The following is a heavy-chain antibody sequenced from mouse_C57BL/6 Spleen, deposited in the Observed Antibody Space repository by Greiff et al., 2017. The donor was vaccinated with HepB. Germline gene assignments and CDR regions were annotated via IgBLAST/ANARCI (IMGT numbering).Heavy chain of an antibody. D-gene: IGHD1-1*01. CDR1: GYAFSSYW. Sequence: QVQLQQSGAELVKPGASVKISCKASGYAFSSYWMNWVKQRPGKGLEWIGQIYPGDGDTNYNGKFKGKATLTADKSSSTAYMQLSSLTSEDSAVYFCARNPWGYGSSSFYYFDYWGQGTTLTVSS. V-gene: IGHV1-80*01. CDR3: ARNPWGYGSSSFYYFDY. CDR2: IYPGDGDT. J-gene: IGHJ2*01.